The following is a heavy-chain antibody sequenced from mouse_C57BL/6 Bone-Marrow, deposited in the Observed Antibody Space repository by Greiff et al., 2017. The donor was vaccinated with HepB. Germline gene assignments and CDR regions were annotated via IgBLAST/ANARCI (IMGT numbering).Heavy chain of an antibody. V-gene: IGHV3-3*01. D-gene: IGHD1-2*01. CDR2: TFYSGIT. Sequence: EVQLQQSGPSLVRPSQTLSLTCTVTGFSINSDCYWIWIRQFPGTKLEYIGYTFYSGITYYNPSLESRTYITRDTSKNQFSLKLSSVTTEDTATYYCARAITTMGYFDVWGTGTTVTVSS. CDR1: GFSINSDCY. CDR3: ARAITTMGYFDV. J-gene: IGHJ1*03.